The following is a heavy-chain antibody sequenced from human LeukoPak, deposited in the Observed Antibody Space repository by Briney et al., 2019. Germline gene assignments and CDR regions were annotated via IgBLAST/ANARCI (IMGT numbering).Heavy chain of an antibody. J-gene: IGHJ4*02. CDR2: IYHSGST. CDR3: ARDILMVGATHYFDY. Sequence: SETLSLTCAVSGYSISSGYYWGWIRQPPGKGLEWIGSIYHSGSTYYNPSLKSRVTISVDTSKNQFSLKVNSVTAADTAVYYCARDILMVGATHYFDYWGQGTLVTVSS. CDR1: GYSISSGYY. V-gene: IGHV4-38-2*02. D-gene: IGHD1-26*01.